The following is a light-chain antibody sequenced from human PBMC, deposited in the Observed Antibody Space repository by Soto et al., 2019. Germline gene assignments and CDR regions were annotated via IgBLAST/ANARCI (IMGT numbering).Light chain of an antibody. CDR2: DVT. J-gene: IGLJ1*01. CDR3: NSYTSSRTYV. CDR1: SSDVGGFNY. Sequence: QSALTQPASVSGSPGQSITISCTGTSSDVGGFNYVSWYQQQPGKAPKLMIYDVTNRPSGGSYRFSGSKSGNTASLTISGLQAEDEADYYCNSYTSSRTYVFGTGTKLTVL. V-gene: IGLV2-14*03.